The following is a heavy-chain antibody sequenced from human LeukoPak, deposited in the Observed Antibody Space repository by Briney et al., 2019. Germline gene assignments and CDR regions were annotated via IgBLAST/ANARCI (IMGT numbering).Heavy chain of an antibody. CDR2: ISPDGSDT. CDR1: GYSFTNYW. V-gene: IGHV5-51*01. J-gene: IGHJ3*02. Sequence: GESLKISCKGSGYSFTNYWIGWVRQMPGKGLEWMGIISPDGSDTRYSPSFQGQVTISADKSITTAYLQWSSLKASDTAMYYCARLEVVVVTPGRAAFDIWGQGTMVTVSS. D-gene: IGHD3-22*01. CDR3: ARLEVVVVTPGRAAFDI.